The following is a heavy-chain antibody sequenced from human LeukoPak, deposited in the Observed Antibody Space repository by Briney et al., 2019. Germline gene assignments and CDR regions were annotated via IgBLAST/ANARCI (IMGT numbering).Heavy chain of an antibody. CDR3: AREGNSVWFGELAFDY. D-gene: IGHD3-10*01. Sequence: ASVKVSCKASGYTFTSYAMHWVRQAPGQRLEWMGWINAGNGNTKYSQKFQGRVTITRDTSASTAYMELSSLRSEDTAVYYCAREGNSVWFGELAFDYWGQGTLVTVSS. CDR2: INAGNGNT. V-gene: IGHV1-3*01. J-gene: IGHJ4*02. CDR1: GYTFTSYA.